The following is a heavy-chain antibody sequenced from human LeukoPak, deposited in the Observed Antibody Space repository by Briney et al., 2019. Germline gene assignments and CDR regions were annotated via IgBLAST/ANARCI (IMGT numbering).Heavy chain of an antibody. CDR1: GGSISSYY. CDR3: ARHYYGSGSYFAFDT. J-gene: IGHJ3*02. Sequence: SETLSLTCTVSGGSISSYYWSWIRQPPGKGLEWIGYIYYSGSTNYNPSLKSRVTISVDTSKNQFSLKLSSVTAADTAVYYCARHYYGSGSYFAFDTWGQGTMVTVSS. D-gene: IGHD3-10*01. V-gene: IGHV4-59*08. CDR2: IYYSGST.